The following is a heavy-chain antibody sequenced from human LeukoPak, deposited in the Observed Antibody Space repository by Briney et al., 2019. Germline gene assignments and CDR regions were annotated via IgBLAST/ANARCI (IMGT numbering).Heavy chain of an antibody. Sequence: TGGSLRLSCVASGFTFSNYWMHWVRQGPGKGLVWVSRIISDGSSATYADSVKGRFTVSRDNAKNTLFLQMNSLRAEDTAVYYCAKDGKTRNWNYYQAKPVYWGQGTLVTVSS. CDR2: IISDGSSA. J-gene: IGHJ4*02. V-gene: IGHV3-74*01. CDR1: GFTFSNYW. D-gene: IGHD1-7*01. CDR3: AKDGKTRNWNYYQAKPVY.